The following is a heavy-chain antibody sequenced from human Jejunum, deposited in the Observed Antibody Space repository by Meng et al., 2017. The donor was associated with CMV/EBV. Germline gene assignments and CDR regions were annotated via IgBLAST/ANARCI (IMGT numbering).Heavy chain of an antibody. V-gene: IGHV7-4-1*02. CDR3: ARDSPLDGYSLLDY. Sequence: HVQVVQSGAELKNPGASVKVSCKACGYTFTRYPMNWVRQAPGQGLEWMGWINTNTGNPTYAQGFTGRFVFSLDTSVSTAYLQINSLRADDTAVYYCARDSPLDGYSLLDYWGQGTLVTVSS. CDR2: INTNTGNP. D-gene: IGHD5-24*01. J-gene: IGHJ4*02. CDR1: GYTFTRYP.